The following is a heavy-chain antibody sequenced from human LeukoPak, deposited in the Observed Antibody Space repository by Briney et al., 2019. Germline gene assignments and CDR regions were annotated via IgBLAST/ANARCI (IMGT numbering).Heavy chain of an antibody. Sequence: ASVKVSCKTSGYSFTNNYINWVRQAPGQGLQWMGIIRPSGGSTTYAQKFQGRVTMTRDTSTGTVYMELSSLRFEDTAMYYCARERDDNNGYYFFDYWGQGTLVTVSS. D-gene: IGHD3-22*01. J-gene: IGHJ4*02. CDR1: GYSFTNNY. CDR2: IRPSGGST. V-gene: IGHV1-46*01. CDR3: ARERDDNNGYYFFDY.